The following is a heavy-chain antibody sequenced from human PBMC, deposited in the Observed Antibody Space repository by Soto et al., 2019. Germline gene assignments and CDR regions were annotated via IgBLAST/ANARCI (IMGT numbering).Heavy chain of an antibody. J-gene: IGHJ5*02. V-gene: IGHV1-18*01. CDR2: ISAYNGNT. CDR1: GYTFTSYG. Sequence: QVQLVQSGAEVKKPGASVKVSCKASGYTFTSYGISWVRQAPGQGLEWMGWISAYNGNTNYAQKLQGRVTMTTDTSTSTAYMELRSLRSDDTAVYYCARDQRVLGYCSSTSCYGWFDPWGQGTLVTVSS. D-gene: IGHD2-2*01. CDR3: ARDQRVLGYCSSTSCYGWFDP.